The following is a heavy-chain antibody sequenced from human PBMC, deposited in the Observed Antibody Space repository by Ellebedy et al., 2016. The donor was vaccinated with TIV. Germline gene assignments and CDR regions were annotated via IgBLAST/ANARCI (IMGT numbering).Heavy chain of an antibody. CDR3: AKSAGIAAASWMDV. Sequence: GESLKISCAASGFTLSSYAMSWVRQAPGKGLEWVASITAGGTSIYYADSVKGRFTVSRDNSRTTLYLQMNSQRADDTAVYYCAKSAGIAAASWMDVWGQGTTVTVSS. CDR2: ITAGGTSI. CDR1: GFTLSSYA. J-gene: IGHJ6*02. V-gene: IGHV3-23*01. D-gene: IGHD6-13*01.